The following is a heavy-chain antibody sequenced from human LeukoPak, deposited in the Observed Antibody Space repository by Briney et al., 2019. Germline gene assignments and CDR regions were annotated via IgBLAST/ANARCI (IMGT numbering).Heavy chain of an antibody. CDR3: AKDWNYDSRGLNYFDY. J-gene: IGHJ4*02. V-gene: IGHV3-23*01. Sequence: SGGSLRLSCAASGFSFSSYAMNWVRQAPGKGLEWVSGISPSGSSTNYADSVQGRFIVSRDNSKDMLYLQMNSLRAEDTAMYYCAKDWNYDSRGLNYFDYWGQGALVTVSS. CDR2: ISPSGSST. CDR1: GFSFSSYA. D-gene: IGHD3-22*01.